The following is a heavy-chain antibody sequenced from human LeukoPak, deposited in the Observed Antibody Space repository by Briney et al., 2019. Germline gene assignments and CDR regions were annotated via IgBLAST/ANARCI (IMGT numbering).Heavy chain of an antibody. Sequence: SETLSLTCSVSGDSISMHYWSWIRQPPGKGLEWIGYIDHTGSTNYNPSLNSRVTISRDTSKNHFSLNLSSVTAADTAVYYCARGWFGESTLSPWGQGTLVTVSS. J-gene: IGHJ5*02. D-gene: IGHD3-10*01. V-gene: IGHV4-59*11. CDR2: IDHTGST. CDR1: GDSISMHY. CDR3: ARGWFGESTLSP.